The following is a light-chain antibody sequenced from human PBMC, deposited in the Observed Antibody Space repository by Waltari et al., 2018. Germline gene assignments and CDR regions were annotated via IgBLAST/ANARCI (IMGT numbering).Light chain of an antibody. CDR2: DVN. CDR1: SSAVGGHNY. V-gene: IGLV2-14*03. CDR3: SSFTRTNSWV. Sequence: HSALAQPASVSGSPGQSITISCTGTSSAVGGHNYASWYQQHPGKAPRPMIYDVNNRPSGVSNRFSGSKSGNTASLTISGLQAEDEADYYCSSFTRTNSWVFGGGTKLTVL. J-gene: IGLJ3*02.